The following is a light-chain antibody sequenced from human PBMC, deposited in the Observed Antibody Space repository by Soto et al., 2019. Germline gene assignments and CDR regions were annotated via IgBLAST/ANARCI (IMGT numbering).Light chain of an antibody. V-gene: IGKV1-5*01. Sequence: DIQMTQSPSTLSASVGDRVTITCRASQSINRLVAWFQQKPGKAPKVLIYDASTLESGVPSRFSGSGSGTEFTLTIDSLQPDDVATYYCQRYNAFSQTFGQGTKVEI. J-gene: IGKJ1*01. CDR2: DAS. CDR3: QRYNAFSQT. CDR1: QSINRL.